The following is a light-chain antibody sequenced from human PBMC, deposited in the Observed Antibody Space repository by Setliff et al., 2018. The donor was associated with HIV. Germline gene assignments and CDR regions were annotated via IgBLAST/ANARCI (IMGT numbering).Light chain of an antibody. CDR2: DVA. J-gene: IGLJ1*01. CDR3: SSYVAGGSLDV. Sequence: QSALTQPASVSGSPGQSITISCTGTSGDVGGYNYVSWYQQHPGKAPRLMIYDVAYRPSGVSNRFSGSKSGNTASPTISGLQAEDEADYYCSSYVAGGSLDVFGTGTKVTVL. CDR1: SGDVGGYNY. V-gene: IGLV2-14*03.